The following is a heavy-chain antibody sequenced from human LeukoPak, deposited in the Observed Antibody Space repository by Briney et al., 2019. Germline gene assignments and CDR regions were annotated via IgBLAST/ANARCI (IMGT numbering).Heavy chain of an antibody. J-gene: IGHJ4*02. CDR3: AYRNNFEY. V-gene: IGHV3-7*05. Sequence: GGSLRLSCAASGFSFSGHWMNWVRQPPGKGLEWVANIKADGSEKYYVDSVKGRFTISRDDAKSTVDLQMDNLRAEDTAIYYCAYRNNFEYWGQGALVTVSS. D-gene: IGHD1-26*01. CDR2: IKADGSEK. CDR1: GFSFSGHW.